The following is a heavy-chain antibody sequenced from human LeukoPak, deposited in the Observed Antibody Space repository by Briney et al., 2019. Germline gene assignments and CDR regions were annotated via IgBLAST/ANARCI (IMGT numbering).Heavy chain of an antibody. CDR1: GFTFSSYW. D-gene: IGHD3-10*01. J-gene: IGHJ4*02. Sequence: GGSLRLSCAASGFTFSSYWMSWVRQAPGKGLEWVANIKQDGSEKYYVDSVKGRFTISRDNAKNSLYLQMNSLRAEDTAVYYCAKAPPPRSSGSYGVGYWGQGTLVTVSS. CDR3: AKAPPPRSSGSYGVGY. V-gene: IGHV3-7*03. CDR2: IKQDGSEK.